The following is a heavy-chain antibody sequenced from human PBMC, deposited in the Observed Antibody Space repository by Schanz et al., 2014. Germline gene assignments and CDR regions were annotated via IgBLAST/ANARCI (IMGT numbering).Heavy chain of an antibody. CDR2: ISFDGRNT. Sequence: QVQLVESGGGVVQPGRSLRLSCAASGITLSGYGLHWVRQAPGKGLEWVGFISFDGRNTGYAHSVKGRFTISRDNSKNALYLQMDSLRAEDTAVYYCSRPRDGYNEFDSWGPGTLVTV. V-gene: IGHV3-30*03. J-gene: IGHJ4*02. CDR3: SRPRDGYNEFDS. D-gene: IGHD5-12*01. CDR1: GITLSGYG.